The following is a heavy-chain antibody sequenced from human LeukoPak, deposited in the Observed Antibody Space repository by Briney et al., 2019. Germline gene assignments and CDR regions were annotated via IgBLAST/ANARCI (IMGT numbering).Heavy chain of an antibody. CDR3: SFVGTSTTVY. V-gene: IGHV3-48*02. Sequence: GGSLRLSCAASGFTFSDYSMNWVRQAPGKGLEWVSYISGSGSSTYYADSVRGRFTISRDNAKNSLYLHMNSLRDEDTAVYYCSFVGTSTTVYWGQGTLVTVSS. CDR2: ISGSGSST. J-gene: IGHJ4*02. D-gene: IGHD1-26*01. CDR1: GFTFSDYS.